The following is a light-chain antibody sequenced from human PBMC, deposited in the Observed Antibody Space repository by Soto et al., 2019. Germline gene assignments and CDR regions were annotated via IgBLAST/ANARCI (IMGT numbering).Light chain of an antibody. Sequence: QPVLTQPPSVSGAPGQRVTISCTGNNSNLGAGYDVHWYQQLPGAAPKLVIFGNRNRPSGVPERFSGSKSGTSASLAITGLQAEDEADYYWQAYDYSLTAFVFGGGTKLTVL. J-gene: IGLJ3*02. CDR2: GNR. CDR1: NSNLGAGYD. V-gene: IGLV1-40*01. CDR3: QAYDYSLTAFV.